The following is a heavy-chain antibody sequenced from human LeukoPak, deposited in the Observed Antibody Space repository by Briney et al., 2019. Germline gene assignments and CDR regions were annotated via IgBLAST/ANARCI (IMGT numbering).Heavy chain of an antibody. CDR2: MNPNSGNT. Sequence: ASVKVSCKASGYTFTSYDINWVRQATGQGLEWMGWMNPNSGNTGYAQKFQGRVTITRNTSISTAYMELSRLRSDDTAVYYCARLRVDQLLSDFDYWGQGTLVTVSS. CDR3: ARLRVDQLLSDFDY. D-gene: IGHD2-2*01. J-gene: IGHJ4*02. V-gene: IGHV1-8*03. CDR1: GYTFTSYD.